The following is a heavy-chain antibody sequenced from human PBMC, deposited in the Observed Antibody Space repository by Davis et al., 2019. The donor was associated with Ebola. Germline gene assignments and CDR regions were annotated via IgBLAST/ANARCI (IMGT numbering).Heavy chain of an antibody. J-gene: IGHJ6*02. Sequence: ASVKVSCKASGYTFTSYYMHWVRQAPGQGLEWMGIINPSGGSTSYAQKFQGRVTMTRDTSTSTVYMELSSLRSEDTAVYYCARDREEVPAATPYYYYGMDVWGQGTTVTVSS. CDR2: INPSGGST. V-gene: IGHV1-46*01. CDR3: ARDREEVPAATPYYYYGMDV. D-gene: IGHD2-2*01. CDR1: GYTFTSYY.